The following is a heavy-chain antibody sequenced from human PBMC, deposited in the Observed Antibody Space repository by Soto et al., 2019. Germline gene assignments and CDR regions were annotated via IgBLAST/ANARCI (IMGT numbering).Heavy chain of an antibody. D-gene: IGHD4-17*01. Sequence: GESLKISCKGSGYSFTSYCISWLRQMPGKGLEWMGSIDPSDSYTNYSPSFQGHGTISADKSISTAYLQRSSLKASDTAMYYCARHQRYYGDYLRLYYYYGTEIRGQGTTVKVSS. V-gene: IGHV5-10-1*01. CDR2: IDPSDSYT. CDR1: GYSFTSYC. J-gene: IGHJ6*01. CDR3: ARHQRYYGDYLRLYYYYGTEI.